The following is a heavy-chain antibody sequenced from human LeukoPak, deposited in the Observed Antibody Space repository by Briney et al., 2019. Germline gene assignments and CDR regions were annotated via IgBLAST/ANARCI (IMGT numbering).Heavy chain of an antibody. D-gene: IGHD6-13*01. CDR2: MNPNSGNT. V-gene: IGHV1-8*03. CDR1: GYTFTSYD. Sequence: ASVKVSCKASGYTFTSYDINWVRQATGQGLEWMGWMNPNSGNTGYAQRFQARVTITRNTSISTAYMELSSLRSEDTAVYYCARDSSSGSWYDYYYYYMDVWGKGTTVTVSS. J-gene: IGHJ6*03. CDR3: ARDSSSGSWYDYYYYYMDV.